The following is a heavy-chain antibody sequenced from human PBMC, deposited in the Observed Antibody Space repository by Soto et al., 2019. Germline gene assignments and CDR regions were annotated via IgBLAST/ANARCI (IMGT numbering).Heavy chain of an antibody. CDR3: ASTAMIRGVIYFDF. J-gene: IGHJ4*02. D-gene: IGHD3-10*01. CDR1: GGSISSYY. V-gene: IGHV4-59*08. CDR2: IYYSGST. Sequence: SETLSLTCTVSGGSISSYYWSWIRQPPGKGLEWIGYIYYSGSTNYNPSLKSRVTISVDTSKKQFSLNLSSVTAADTAVYYCASTAMIRGVIYFDFWGQGALVTVS.